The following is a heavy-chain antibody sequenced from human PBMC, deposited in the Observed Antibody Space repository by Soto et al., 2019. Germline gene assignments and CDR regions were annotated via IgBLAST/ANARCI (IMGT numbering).Heavy chain of an antibody. CDR1: GFTLTDLS. J-gene: IGHJ6*02. Sequence: QVQLVQSGAEVKKPGASVKVSCKVSGFTLTDLSMQWVRQAPGQGLEWMGGLDPEDGERLYAQKFQGRVTMTEDTSTDTAYMELSGRISEDTAVYYCATGGTTTSFYSYYALDVWGHGTTVTVAS. D-gene: IGHD1-26*01. CDR3: ATGGTTTSFYSYYALDV. V-gene: IGHV1-24*01. CDR2: LDPEDGER.